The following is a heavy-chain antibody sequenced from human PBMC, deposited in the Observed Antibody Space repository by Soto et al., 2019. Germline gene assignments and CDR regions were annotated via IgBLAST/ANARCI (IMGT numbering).Heavy chain of an antibody. J-gene: IGHJ4*02. CDR2: IGPESGAT. Sequence: GASVKVSCKASGYTVTGHYVQWVRQAPEQGPEWMGEIGPESGATRYAQKFQGRVTMTRDTSITTVYMELKNLSPDDTAVYDCGRGRSGQIVVFHWGQGTPVT. CDR3: GRGRSGQIVVFH. CDR1: GYTVTGHY. V-gene: IGHV1-2*02. D-gene: IGHD1-26*01.